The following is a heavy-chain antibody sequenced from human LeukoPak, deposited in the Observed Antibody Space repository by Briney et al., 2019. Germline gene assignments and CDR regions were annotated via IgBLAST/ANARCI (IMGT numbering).Heavy chain of an antibody. J-gene: IGHJ3*02. D-gene: IGHD1-26*01. V-gene: IGHV3-66*02. CDR1: GFTVSSNY. Sequence: GGSLRLSCAASGFTVSSNYMSWVRQAPGKGLEWVSVIYSGGSTYYADSVKGRFTISRDNSKNTLYLQMNSLRAEDTAVHYCARSIYSGSSHDAFDIWGQGTMVTVSS. CDR2: IYSGGST. CDR3: ARSIYSGSSHDAFDI.